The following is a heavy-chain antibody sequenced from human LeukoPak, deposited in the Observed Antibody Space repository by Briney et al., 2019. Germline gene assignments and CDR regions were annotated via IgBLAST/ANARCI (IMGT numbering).Heavy chain of an antibody. CDR3: ARQDALGKFPPPYYMDV. D-gene: IGHD1-26*01. Sequence: SETLSLTCTVSGGSIRSYNWNWIRQPPGKGLEWIGYVSETGSTNYNSSLENRVTLSLDTSKSQISLNLRSATVADTAVYYCARQDALGKFPPPYYMDVWGKGTTVIVS. CDR1: GGSIRSYN. CDR2: VSETGST. V-gene: IGHV4-59*08. J-gene: IGHJ6*03.